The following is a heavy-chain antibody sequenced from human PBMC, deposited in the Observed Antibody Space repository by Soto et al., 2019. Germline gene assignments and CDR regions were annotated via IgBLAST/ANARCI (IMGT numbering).Heavy chain of an antibody. CDR2: IYPGDHDN. CDR1: GYTFSNFW. J-gene: IGHJ4*02. Sequence: GESLKISCQSSGYTFSNFWIGWVRQLPGKGLEWMGIIYPGDHDNRYSPSFHGKVTISADRSINTANLQWNSLEASDTAFYFCARSPRSSPYFDYWGQGALVTVSS. D-gene: IGHD6-13*01. V-gene: IGHV5-51*01. CDR3: ARSPRSSPYFDY.